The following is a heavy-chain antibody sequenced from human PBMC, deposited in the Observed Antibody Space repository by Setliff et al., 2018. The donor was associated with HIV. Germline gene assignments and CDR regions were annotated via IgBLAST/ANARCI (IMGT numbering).Heavy chain of an antibody. CDR3: VRYIGAAAGYIDH. J-gene: IGHJ4*02. Sequence: GESLKISCKGSGYSFTSYWITWVRQMPGKGLEWMGRIDPSDSYTNYSPSFPGHVTISADKSINTAYLQWSSLKASDTAMYYCVRYIGAAAGYIDHWGQGTLVTVSS. CDR2: IDPSDSYT. CDR1: GYSFTSYW. V-gene: IGHV5-10-1*01. D-gene: IGHD6-25*01.